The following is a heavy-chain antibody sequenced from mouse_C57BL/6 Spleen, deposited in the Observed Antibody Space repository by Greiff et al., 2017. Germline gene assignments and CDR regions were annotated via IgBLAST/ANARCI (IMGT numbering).Heavy chain of an antibody. CDR2: ISNGGGST. J-gene: IGHJ1*03. CDR3: ARPSNYAYFDV. CDR1: GFTFSDYY. D-gene: IGHD2-5*01. Sequence: EVKLMESGGGLVQPGGSLKLSCAASGFTFSDYYMYWVRQTPEKRLEWVAYISNGGGSTYYPDTVKGRFTISRDNAKNTLYLQMSRLKSEDTAMYYCARPSNYAYFDVWGTGTTVTVSS. V-gene: IGHV5-12*01.